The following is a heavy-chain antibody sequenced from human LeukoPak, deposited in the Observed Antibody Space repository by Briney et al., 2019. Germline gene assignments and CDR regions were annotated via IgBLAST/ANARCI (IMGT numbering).Heavy chain of an antibody. Sequence: GGSLRLSCAASGFTVSSNYMSWVRQAPGKGLEWVSVIYSGGSKYYADSVKGRFTISRDNSKTPLYLQMNSLRAEDTAVYYCARGVAGNDAFDIWGQGTMVTVSS. CDR2: IYSGGSK. D-gene: IGHD6-19*01. J-gene: IGHJ3*02. CDR3: ARGVAGNDAFDI. CDR1: GFTVSSNY. V-gene: IGHV3-53*01.